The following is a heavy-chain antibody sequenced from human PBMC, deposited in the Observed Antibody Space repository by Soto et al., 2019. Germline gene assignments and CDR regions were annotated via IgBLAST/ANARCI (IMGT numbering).Heavy chain of an antibody. J-gene: IGHJ4*02. V-gene: IGHV5-51*01. CDR1: GYSFTNYW. CDR2: IYPGDSDT. CDR3: GRLAGRNGYPYDY. D-gene: IGHD5-12*01. Sequence: GESLKISCKGSGYSFTNYWIGWVRQMPGKGLDWMGIIYPGDSDTRYSPSFQGQVTISADKSISTAYLQWSSLKASDTAMYYCGRLAGRNGYPYDYCGQGTLVTVSS.